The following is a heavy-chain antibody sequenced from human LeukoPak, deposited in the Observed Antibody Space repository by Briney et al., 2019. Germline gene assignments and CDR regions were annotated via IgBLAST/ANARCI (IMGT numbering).Heavy chain of an antibody. CDR3: ARHTHSIARYYFDY. V-gene: IGHV4-59*01. J-gene: IGHJ4*02. Sequence: SETLSLTCTVSGGPMSSYYWSWVRQPPGKGLEWIGHIYSSESTNYNPSLKSRVTISVDTSNNQFSLRLSSVTAADTAVYYCARHTHSIARYYFDYWGQGTLVTVSS. CDR1: GGPMSSYY. D-gene: IGHD6-13*01. CDR2: IYSSEST.